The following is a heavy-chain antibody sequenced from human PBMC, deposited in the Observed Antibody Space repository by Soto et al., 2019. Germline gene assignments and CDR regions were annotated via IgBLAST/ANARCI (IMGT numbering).Heavy chain of an antibody. Sequence: GASVQVSCKASGYTFTGYYMHWVRQAPGQGLEWMGWINPNSGGTNYAQKFQGWVTMTRDTSIGTAYMELSRLRSDDTAVYYCAREPDMSVAGTDAFDIWGQGTMVTVSS. V-gene: IGHV1-2*04. CDR1: GYTFTGYY. D-gene: IGHD6-19*01. CDR2: INPNSGGT. J-gene: IGHJ3*02. CDR3: AREPDMSVAGTDAFDI.